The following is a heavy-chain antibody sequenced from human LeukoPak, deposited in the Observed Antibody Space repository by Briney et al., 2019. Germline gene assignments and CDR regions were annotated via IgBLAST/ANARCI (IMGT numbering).Heavy chain of an antibody. Sequence: SETLSLTCTVSGGSISSSSYYWGWIRQPPGKGLEWIGSIYYSGSTYYNPSLKSRVTISVDTSKNQFSLRLSSVTAADTAVYYCARDQGYSYGNWFDPWGQGTLVTVSS. CDR3: ARDQGYSYGNWFDP. J-gene: IGHJ5*02. CDR1: GGSISSSSYY. CDR2: IYYSGST. D-gene: IGHD5-18*01. V-gene: IGHV4-39*07.